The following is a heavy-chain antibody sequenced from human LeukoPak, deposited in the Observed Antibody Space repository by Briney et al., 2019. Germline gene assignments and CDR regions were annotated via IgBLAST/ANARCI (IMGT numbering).Heavy chain of an antibody. Sequence: NPSETLSLTCTVSGGSISSYYWSWIRQPAGKGLEWIGRICTSGSTNYNPSLKSRVTMSVDTSKNQFSLKLSSVTAADTAVYYCARVATSGTTQSPAFDYWGQGTLVTVSS. CDR3: ARVATSGTTQSPAFDY. V-gene: IGHV4-4*07. J-gene: IGHJ4*02. CDR1: GGSISSYY. D-gene: IGHD1-1*01. CDR2: ICTSGST.